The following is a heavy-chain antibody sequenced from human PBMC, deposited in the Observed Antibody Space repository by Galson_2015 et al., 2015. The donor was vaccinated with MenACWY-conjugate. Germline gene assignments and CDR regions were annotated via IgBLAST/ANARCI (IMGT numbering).Heavy chain of an antibody. Sequence: SLRLSCATSGLTFSNVWMSWVRQAPGKGLEWVARIKCRTDGGTTDYATPVKGRFTILRDDSAKTLYLQMNSLKIEDTAMYFCTRDRDVGDSRWWFDPWGQGTLVTVSS. J-gene: IGHJ5*02. CDR3: TRDRDVGDSRWWFDP. CDR2: IKCRTDGGTT. V-gene: IGHV3-15*01. D-gene: IGHD6-13*01. CDR1: GLTFSNVW.